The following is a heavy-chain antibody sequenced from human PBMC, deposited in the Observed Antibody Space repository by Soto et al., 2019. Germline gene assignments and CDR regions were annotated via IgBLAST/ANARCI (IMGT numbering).Heavy chain of an antibody. CDR2: LNWNSVTS. J-gene: IGHJ4*02. D-gene: IGHD1-26*01. CDR3: VKDISGAYSGPNYDA. V-gene: IGHV3-9*01. Sequence: SXRXSCAASGFNFGXFAMHLVLQTPGKGLEWVAGLNWNSVTSGYGDSLKGRCSISRDNGKYDLYLQMTSMRPEDSALYYCVKDISGAYSGPNYDAWGQGTLGTVS. CDR1: GFNFGXFA.